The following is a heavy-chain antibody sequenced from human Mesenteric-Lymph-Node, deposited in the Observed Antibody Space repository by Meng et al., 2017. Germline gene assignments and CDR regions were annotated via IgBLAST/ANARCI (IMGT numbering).Heavy chain of an antibody. CDR2: INQDDSAT. CDR1: GFTLKIYW. J-gene: IGHJ4*02. CDR3: ARWQQGGNWHFDY. V-gene: IGHV3-7*01. Sequence: GESLKISCAGPGFTLKIYWMSWVRQSPGKGLEWVANINQDDSATHYLETVKDRFTISRDNAKSSLVLQMDNLAPDDTAVYFCARWQQGGNWHFDYWGQGTLVTVSS. D-gene: IGHD1-1*01.